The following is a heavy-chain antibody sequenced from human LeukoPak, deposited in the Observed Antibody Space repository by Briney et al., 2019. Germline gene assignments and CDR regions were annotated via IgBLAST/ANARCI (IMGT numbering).Heavy chain of an antibody. D-gene: IGHD3-22*01. CDR3: ARDLSPHYYDSSGYYH. V-gene: IGHV3-66*01. CDR2: IYSGGST. J-gene: IGHJ5*02. CDR1: GFTVSSNY. Sequence: PGGSLRLSCAASGFTVSSNYMSWVRQAPGKGLEWVSVIYSGGSTYYADSVKGRFTISRDNSKNTLYLQMNSLRAEDTAVYYCARDLSPHYYDSSGYYHWGQGTLVTVSS.